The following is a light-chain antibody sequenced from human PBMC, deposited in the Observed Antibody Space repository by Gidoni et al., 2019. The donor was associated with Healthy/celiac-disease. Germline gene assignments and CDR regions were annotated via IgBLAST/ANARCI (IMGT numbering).Light chain of an antibody. CDR1: QSVSSN. V-gene: IGKV3-15*01. CDR2: GAS. CDR3: QQYNNWLRT. J-gene: IGKJ5*01. Sequence: EIVMTQSPATLSVSPGERATLSCRASQSVSSNLAWYQQKPGQAPRLLIYGASTRATGIPARFSGSGSGTEFNLNISSLQSEDFAVYYCQQYNNWLRTFGQGTRLEIK.